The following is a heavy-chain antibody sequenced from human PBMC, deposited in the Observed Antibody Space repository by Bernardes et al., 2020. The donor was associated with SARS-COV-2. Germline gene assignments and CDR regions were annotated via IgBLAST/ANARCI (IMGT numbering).Heavy chain of an antibody. J-gene: IGHJ6*02. V-gene: IGHV4-34*01. CDR3: ARGQAGCSSTSCYYYYGMDV. D-gene: IGHD2-2*01. Sequence: SEPLSLTCAVYGGSFSGYYWSWIRQPPGKGLEWIGEINHSGSTNYNPSLKSRVTISVDTSKNQFSRKLSSVTAADTAVYYCARGQAGCSSTSCYYYYGMDVWGQGTTVTVSS. CDR1: GGSFSGYY. CDR2: INHSGST.